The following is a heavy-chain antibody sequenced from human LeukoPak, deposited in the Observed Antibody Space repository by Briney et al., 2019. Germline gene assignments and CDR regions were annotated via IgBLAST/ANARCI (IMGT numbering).Heavy chain of an antibody. D-gene: IGHD1-1*01. J-gene: IGHJ3*02. Sequence: GASVKVSCKASGYTFTSFGITWVRQAPGQGLEWMGWISPYNGNTNYAQKFQGRVTMTTDTSTSTAYMELRSLRSDDTAVYYCARDGWNWNPHDAFDIWGQGTMVTVSS. CDR1: GYTFTSFG. CDR3: ARDGWNWNPHDAFDI. CDR2: ISPYNGNT. V-gene: IGHV1-18*01.